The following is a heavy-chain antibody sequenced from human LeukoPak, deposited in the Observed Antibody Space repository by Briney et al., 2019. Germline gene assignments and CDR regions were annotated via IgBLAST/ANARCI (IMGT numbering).Heavy chain of an antibody. V-gene: IGHV3-74*01. CDR1: GLTFRSFW. CDR2: INNDGTDT. J-gene: IGHJ3*01. CDR3: ARGGFSHGFDV. D-gene: IGHD5-12*01. Sequence: PGGSLRLSCAASGLTFRSFWVHWVRQAPGKGPVWVGRINNDGTDTIYADSVKGRFTVSRDNAKNTLYLQMNSLRVEDTAVYFCARGGFSHGFDVWGQGTVVTVSS.